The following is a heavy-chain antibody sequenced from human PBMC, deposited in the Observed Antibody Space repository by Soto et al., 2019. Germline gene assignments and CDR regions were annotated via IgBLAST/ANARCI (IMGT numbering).Heavy chain of an antibody. Sequence: GGSLRLSCAASGFTFRTYAMSWVRQAPGKGLEWVSAISGSGGSTYYADSVEGRFTISRDNPKNTLYLQMNSLRAGDTATYYCAKDQDTAVVRNFDYWGQGTLVTVSS. CDR1: GFTFRTYA. J-gene: IGHJ4*02. CDR3: AKDQDTAVVRNFDY. D-gene: IGHD5-18*01. V-gene: IGHV3-23*01. CDR2: ISGSGGST.